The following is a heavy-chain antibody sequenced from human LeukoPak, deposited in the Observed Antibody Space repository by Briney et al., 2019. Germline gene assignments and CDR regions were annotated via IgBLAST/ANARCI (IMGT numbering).Heavy chain of an antibody. J-gene: IGHJ3*02. CDR3: ASHRGTAWLYAFDI. Sequence: GGSLRLSCAASGFTFSSYSMNWVRQAPGKGLEWVSYISSSSSTIYYADSVKGRFTISRDNSKNTLYLQMNSLRAEDTAVYYCASHRGTAWLYAFDIWGQGTMVTVSS. CDR1: GFTFSSYS. V-gene: IGHV3-48*01. CDR2: ISSSSSTI. D-gene: IGHD3-22*01.